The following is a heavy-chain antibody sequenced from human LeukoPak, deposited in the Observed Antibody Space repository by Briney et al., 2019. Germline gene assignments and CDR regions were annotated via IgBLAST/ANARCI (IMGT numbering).Heavy chain of an antibody. CDR3: ARIAGYNYGYNYFDS. CDR1: GGSITSYY. D-gene: IGHD5-18*01. V-gene: IGHV4-59*01. CDR2: VSHSGST. J-gene: IGHJ4*02. Sequence: SETLSLTCTVSGGSITSYYWSWIRQPPGKGLEWIGYVSHSGSTNYNPSLKSRVTISIDTSKNQFSLKLSSVTAADTAVYYCARIAGYNYGYNYFDSWGQGTLVTVSS.